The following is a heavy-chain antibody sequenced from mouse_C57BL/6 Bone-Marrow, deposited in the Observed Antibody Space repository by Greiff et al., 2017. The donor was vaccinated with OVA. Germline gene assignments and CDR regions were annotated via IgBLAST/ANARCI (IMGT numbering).Heavy chain of an antibody. J-gene: IGHJ4*01. Sequence: VQLQQSGPELVKPGASVKISCKASGYAFSSSWMNWVKQRPGKGLEWIGRIYPGDGDTNYNGKFKGKATLTADKSASTAYMELSSLTNEDSAVYYCTRSPPYAYYAMDYWGQGTSVTVSS. V-gene: IGHV1-82*01. CDR1: GYAFSSSW. CDR2: IYPGDGDT. CDR3: TRSPPYAYYAMDY. D-gene: IGHD6-5*01.